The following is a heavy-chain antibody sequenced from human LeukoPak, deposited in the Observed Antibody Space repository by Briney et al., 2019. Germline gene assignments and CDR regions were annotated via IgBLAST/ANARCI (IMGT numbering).Heavy chain of an antibody. D-gene: IGHD3/OR15-3a*01. CDR1: GFTFSSYA. CDR2: ISSSGSAI. J-gene: IGHJ4*02. Sequence: PGGSLRLSCAASGFTFSSYAMSWVRQAPGKGLEWVSYISSSGSAIYYADSVKGRFTISRDNAKNSLYLQMNSLRAEDTAVYYCVREKADFGIFDFWGQGTLVTVSS. V-gene: IGHV3-48*03. CDR3: VREKADFGIFDF.